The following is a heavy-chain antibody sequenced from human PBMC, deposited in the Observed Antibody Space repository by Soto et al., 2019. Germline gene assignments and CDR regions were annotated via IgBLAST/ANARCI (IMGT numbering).Heavy chain of an antibody. Sequence: PGESLKISCKGSGYSFTSYWIGWVRQMPGKGLEWMGIIYPGDSDTRYSPSFQGQVTISADKSISTAYLQWSSLKASDTAMYYFAGHGPSDSSGFQADDAFDIWGKGTMVTVSS. D-gene: IGHD3-22*01. CDR1: GYSFTSYW. J-gene: IGHJ3*02. CDR2: IYPGDSDT. CDR3: AGHGPSDSSGFQADDAFDI. V-gene: IGHV5-51*01.